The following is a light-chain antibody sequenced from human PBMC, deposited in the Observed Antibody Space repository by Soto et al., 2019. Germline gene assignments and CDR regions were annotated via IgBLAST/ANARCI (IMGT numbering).Light chain of an antibody. V-gene: IGLV2-11*01. CDR2: DVS. J-gene: IGLJ7*01. Sequence: QSALTQPRSVSGSPGQSVTISCTGTSSDVGGYNYVSWYQQHPGKAPKLMIYDVSKRPSGVPDRFSGSKSGNTASLTISGLQADDEADYYCCSYAGSYVFGTGTQLTVL. CDR3: CSYAGSYV. CDR1: SSDVGGYNY.